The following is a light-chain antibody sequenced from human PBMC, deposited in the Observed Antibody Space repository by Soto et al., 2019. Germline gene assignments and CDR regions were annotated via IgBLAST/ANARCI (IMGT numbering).Light chain of an antibody. V-gene: IGKV3-15*01. CDR1: QSVSSK. Sequence: EIVMTQSPATLSVSPGERATLSCRASQSVSSKLAWYQQKPGQTPRLLIYGASTRATGIPARFSGSGSGTEFTLTISSLQSEDFAVYYCQQYNNWPRTFGPGTKVDIK. J-gene: IGKJ3*01. CDR2: GAS. CDR3: QQYNNWPRT.